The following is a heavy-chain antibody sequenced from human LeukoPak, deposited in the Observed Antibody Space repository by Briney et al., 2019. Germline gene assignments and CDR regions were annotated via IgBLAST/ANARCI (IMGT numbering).Heavy chain of an antibody. Sequence: PGRSLRLSCAASGFTFSSYAMHWVRQAPGKGLEWVAVISYDGSNKYYADSVKGRFTISRDNSKNTLYLQMNSLRAEDTAVYYCARGAPEYCGSTSCYSYYGMDVWGQGTTVTVS. CDR1: GFTFSSYA. V-gene: IGHV3-30*04. J-gene: IGHJ6*02. CDR3: ARGAPEYCGSTSCYSYYGMDV. D-gene: IGHD2-2*02. CDR2: ISYDGSNK.